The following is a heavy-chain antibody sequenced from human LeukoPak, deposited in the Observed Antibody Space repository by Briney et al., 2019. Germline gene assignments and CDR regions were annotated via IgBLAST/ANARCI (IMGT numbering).Heavy chain of an antibody. CDR1: GGSISSSAYY. J-gene: IGHJ5*02. D-gene: IGHD2-21*02. V-gene: IGHV4-39*07. CDR2: IYYDGNT. CDR3: ARYCGGACSSGWFDP. Sequence: PSETLSLTCTVSGGSISSSAYYWGWIRQPPGKGLEWVATIYYDGNTYYNPSLKSRVTVSGDMSQNQFSLEVRSVTAADTAVYYCARYCGGACSSGWFDPWGQGTLVTVSS.